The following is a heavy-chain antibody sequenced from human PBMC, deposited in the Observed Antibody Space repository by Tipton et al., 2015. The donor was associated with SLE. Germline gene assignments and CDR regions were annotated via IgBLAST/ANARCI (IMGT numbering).Heavy chain of an antibody. CDR1: GYTFTSYD. J-gene: IGHJ3*02. CDR3: ARDITISGVPDAFDI. CDR2: MNPNSGNT. Sequence: QSGAEVKKPGASVKVSCKASGYTFTSYDINWVRQATGQGLEWMGWMNPNSGNTGYAQKFQGRVTMTRNTSISTAYMELSSLRSEDTAVYYGARDITISGVPDAFDIWGQGTMVTVAS. V-gene: IGHV1-8*01. D-gene: IGHD3-9*01.